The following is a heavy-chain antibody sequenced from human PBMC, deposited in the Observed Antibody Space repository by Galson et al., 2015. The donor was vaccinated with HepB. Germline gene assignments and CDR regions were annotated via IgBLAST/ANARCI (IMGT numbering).Heavy chain of an antibody. CDR1: GYTFTSYG. D-gene: IGHD3-3*01. Sequence: SVKVSCKASGYTFTSYGISWVRQAPGQGLEWMGWISAYNGNTNYAQKLQGRVTMTTDTSTSTAYMELRSLRSDDTAVYYCARDTFPVLGLRFLEWFRRDWFDPWGQGTLVTVSS. CDR3: ARDTFPVLGLRFLEWFRRDWFDP. J-gene: IGHJ5*02. V-gene: IGHV1-18*04. CDR2: ISAYNGNT.